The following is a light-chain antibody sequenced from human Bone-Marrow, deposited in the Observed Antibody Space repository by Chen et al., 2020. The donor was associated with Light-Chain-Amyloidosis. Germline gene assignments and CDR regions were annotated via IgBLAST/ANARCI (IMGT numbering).Light chain of an antibody. CDR3: SSYTITNTLV. CDR2: EVT. V-gene: IGLV2-14*01. Sequence: QSALTQPASVSGSPGQSITISCTGTSSEVGGDNLVSWYQQPPDKAPRLMIYEVTTRPSWIPDSFSGSKSDNTASLTISGLQTEDEADYFCSSYTITNTLVFGSGTRVTVL. CDR1: SSEVGGDNL. J-gene: IGLJ1*01.